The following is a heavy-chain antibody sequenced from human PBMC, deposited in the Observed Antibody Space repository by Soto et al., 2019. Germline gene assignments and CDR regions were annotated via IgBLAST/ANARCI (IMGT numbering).Heavy chain of an antibody. D-gene: IGHD3-9*01. J-gene: IGHJ5*02. CDR1: GFTFSSYW. V-gene: IGHV3-7*01. Sequence: EVQLVESGGGLVQPGGSLRLSCAASGFTFSSYWMSWVRQAPGKGLEWVANIKQDGSEKYYVDSVKGRFTISRDNAKNSLYLQMNSLRAEDTAVYYCARDLGLRYPPNWFDPWGPGTLVTVSS. CDR2: IKQDGSEK. CDR3: ARDLGLRYPPNWFDP.